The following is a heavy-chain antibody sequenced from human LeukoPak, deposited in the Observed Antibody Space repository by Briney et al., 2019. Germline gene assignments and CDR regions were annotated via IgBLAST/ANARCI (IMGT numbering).Heavy chain of an antibody. Sequence: PGGSLRLSCAASGFTFSDFYMIWIRQAPGKGLEGVSYISSSGSTIYYADSVKGRFTISRDNAKNSLYLQMNGLRAEETAVYYGARDLSRTGALNYYDSSGNPWGKGTLVTVSS. D-gene: IGHD3-22*01. J-gene: IGHJ5*02. CDR2: ISSSGSTI. CDR1: GFTFSDFY. CDR3: ARDLSRTGALNYYDSSGNP. V-gene: IGHV3-11*04.